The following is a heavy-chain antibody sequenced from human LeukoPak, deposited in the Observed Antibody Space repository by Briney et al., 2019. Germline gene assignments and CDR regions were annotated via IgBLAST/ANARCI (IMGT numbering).Heavy chain of an antibody. J-gene: IGHJ4*02. D-gene: IGHD3-16*02. Sequence: PSETLSLTCIVSGGSINSHYWSWIRQTPGKGLEWIGDIHYTGTTNYNPSLKSRVTISVDTSKNQFSLKLNSVTAADTAVYYCARFVPVVATFDYWGQGTLVTVSS. CDR2: IHYTGTT. V-gene: IGHV4-59*08. CDR1: GGSINSHY. CDR3: ARFVPVVATFDY.